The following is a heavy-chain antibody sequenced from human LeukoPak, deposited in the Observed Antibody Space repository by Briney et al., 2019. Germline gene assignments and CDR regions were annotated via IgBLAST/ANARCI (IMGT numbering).Heavy chain of an antibody. CDR2: IYYSGST. D-gene: IGHD5-12*01. CDR3: ARGKMDIVATTSFDY. V-gene: IGHV4-61*05. Sequence: PSETLSLTCSVSGGSISSSPYYWGWIRQPPGKGLEWIGYIYYSGSTNYNPSLKSRVTISVDTSKNQFSLKLSSVTAADTAVYYCARGKMDIVATTSFDYWGQGTLVTVSS. J-gene: IGHJ4*02. CDR1: GGSISSSPYY.